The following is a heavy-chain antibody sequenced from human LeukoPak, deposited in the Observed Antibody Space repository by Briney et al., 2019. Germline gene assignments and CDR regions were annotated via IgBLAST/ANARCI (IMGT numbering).Heavy chain of an antibody. CDR3: AKPHYDSSGYYYFDY. Sequence: GESLRLSCAASGFTFSSYGMHWVRQAPGKGLEWVAVISYDGSNKYYADSVKGRFTISRDNSKNTLYLQMNSLRAEDTAVYYCAKPHYDSSGYYYFDYWGQGTLVTVSS. J-gene: IGHJ4*02. CDR1: GFTFSSYG. V-gene: IGHV3-30*18. CDR2: ISYDGSNK. D-gene: IGHD3-22*01.